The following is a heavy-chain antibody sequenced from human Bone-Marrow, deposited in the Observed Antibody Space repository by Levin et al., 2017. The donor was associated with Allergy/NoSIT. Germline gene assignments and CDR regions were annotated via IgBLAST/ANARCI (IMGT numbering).Heavy chain of an antibody. CDR1: GFTFSSHW. V-gene: IGHV3-74*01. CDR3: ARDHPRRDSFFDY. Sequence: GGSLRLSCTASGFTFSSHWMHWVRQVQGKGLMWVSRVNSDGSSTIYADSVKGRFTVSRDNAKNTLYLQMNSLRAEDTAVYYCARDHPRRDSFFDYWGQGTLVTVSS. CDR2: VNSDGSST. D-gene: IGHD5-24*01. J-gene: IGHJ4*02.